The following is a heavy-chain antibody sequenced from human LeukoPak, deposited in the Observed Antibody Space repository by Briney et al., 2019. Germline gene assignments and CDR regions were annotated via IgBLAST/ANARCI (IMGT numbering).Heavy chain of an antibody. Sequence: PGESLRLSCAASGLTFTDFWMNWVRLAPGRGLEWLANIKPDGNEKYYVDSVKGRFAISRDNAKNEVYLEMNSLRAEDTGVYYCSGRDSSRSPRAYWGQGTLVSVAS. CDR2: IKPDGNEK. CDR1: GLTFTDFW. J-gene: IGHJ4*02. CDR3: SGRDSSRSPRAY. D-gene: IGHD2-2*01. V-gene: IGHV3-7*01.